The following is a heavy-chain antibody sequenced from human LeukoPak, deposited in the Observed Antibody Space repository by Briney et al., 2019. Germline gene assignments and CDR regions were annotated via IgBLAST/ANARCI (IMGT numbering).Heavy chain of an antibody. CDR2: IYYSGST. CDR3: ARVVVGASFDP. V-gene: IGHV4-59*01. CDR1: GGSISSYY. Sequence: PSETLSLTCTVSGGSISSYYWSWIRQPPGKGLEWIGYIYYSGSTNYNPSPKSRVTISVDTSKNQFSLKLSSVTAADTAVYYCARVVVGASFDPWGQGTLVTVSS. J-gene: IGHJ5*02. D-gene: IGHD1-26*01.